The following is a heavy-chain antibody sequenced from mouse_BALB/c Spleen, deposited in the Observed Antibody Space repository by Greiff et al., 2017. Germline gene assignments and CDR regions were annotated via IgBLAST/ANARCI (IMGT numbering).Heavy chain of an antibody. Sequence: QVTLKESGPGILQPSQTLSLTCSFSGFSLSTSGMGVSWIRQPSGKGLEWLAHIYWDDDKRYNPSLKSRLTISKDTSSNQVFLKITSVDTADTATYYGARRAEIGYDGAWFAYWGQGTLVTVSA. CDR1: GFSLSTSGMG. D-gene: IGHD2-14*01. CDR2: IYWDDDK. J-gene: IGHJ3*01. CDR3: ARRAEIGYDGAWFAY. V-gene: IGHV8-12*01.